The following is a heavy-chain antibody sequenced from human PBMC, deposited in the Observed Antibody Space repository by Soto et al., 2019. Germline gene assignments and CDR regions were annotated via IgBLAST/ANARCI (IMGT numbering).Heavy chain of an antibody. V-gene: IGHV3-30-3*01. CDR3: ACATSWTRTFWYFDL. CDR2: ISYDGSNK. J-gene: IGHJ2*01. CDR1: GFTFSSYA. Sequence: QVQLVESGGGVVQPGRSLRLSCAASGFTFSSYAMHWVRQAPGKGLEWVAVISYDGSNKYYADSVKGRFTISRDNSKNTLYLQMNSLRAEDTAVYYCACATSWTRTFWYFDLWGRGTLVTVSS. D-gene: IGHD1-1*01.